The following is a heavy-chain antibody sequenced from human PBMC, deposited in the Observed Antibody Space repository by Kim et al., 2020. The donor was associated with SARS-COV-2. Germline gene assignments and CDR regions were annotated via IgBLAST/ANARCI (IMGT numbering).Heavy chain of an antibody. CDR3: AREAIWSHFDS. V-gene: IGHV4-59*11. Sequence: SETLSLTCTVSGGSISSHFWSWIRPPPVPVLEWIGYISYSGSSSYNPSLKSRVTISVDTSKNQFSLKLSSVTAADTAVYFCAREAIWSHFDSWGQGTLVTVSS. CDR2: ISYSGSS. J-gene: IGHJ4*02. CDR1: GGSISSHF. D-gene: IGHD3-10*01.